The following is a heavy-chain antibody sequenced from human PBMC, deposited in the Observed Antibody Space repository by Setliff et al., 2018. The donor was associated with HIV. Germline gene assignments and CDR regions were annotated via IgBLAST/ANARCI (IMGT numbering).Heavy chain of an antibody. D-gene: IGHD1-1*01. CDR1: GGSISNYY. Sequence: ETLSLTCTVSGGSISNYYWSWIRQPPGKGLEWIGYISYTGTTIYNPSLKSRVTMSVDTSKNQFSLKLRSVTAADTAVYYCARDLRGTQSSDYWGQGTLVTVSS. J-gene: IGHJ4*02. V-gene: IGHV4-59*12. CDR3: ARDLRGTQSSDY. CDR2: ISYTGTT.